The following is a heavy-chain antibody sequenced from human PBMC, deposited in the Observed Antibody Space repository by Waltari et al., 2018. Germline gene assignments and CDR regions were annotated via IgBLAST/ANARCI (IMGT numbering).Heavy chain of an antibody. CDR3: ARDLDY. V-gene: IGHV4-59*11. CDR2: IYYSGST. J-gene: IGHJ4*02. Sequence: QVQLQESGPGLVQPSETLSLTCTLSGGSISSHYWSWIRQPPGKGLEWIGYIYYSGSTNYNPSLKSRVTISVDTSKNQFSLKLSSVTAADTAVYYCARDLDYWGQGTLVTVSS. CDR1: GGSISSHY.